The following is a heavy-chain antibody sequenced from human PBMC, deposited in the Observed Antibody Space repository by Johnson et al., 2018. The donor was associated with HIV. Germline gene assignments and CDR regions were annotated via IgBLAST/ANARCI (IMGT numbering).Heavy chain of an antibody. J-gene: IGHJ3*02. Sequence: QVQLVESGGGVVQPGRSLRLSCAASGFTFSSYAMHWVRQVPGRGLEWVAVTSNDGSNKYYADSVKGRFTIYRDNFKNTLYLQMYGLRPEDTAVYYCAKEDPWRRAFDIWGQGTMVTVSS. CDR1: GFTFSSYA. V-gene: IGHV3-30*04. D-gene: IGHD1-1*01. CDR2: TSNDGSNK. CDR3: AKEDPWRRAFDI.